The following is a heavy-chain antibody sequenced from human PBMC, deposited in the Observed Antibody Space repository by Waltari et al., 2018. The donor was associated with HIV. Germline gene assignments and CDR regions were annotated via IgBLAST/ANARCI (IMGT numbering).Heavy chain of an antibody. CDR2: INGGVGDA. V-gene: IGHV1-46*02. J-gene: IGHJ4*02. CDR3: ARAGLGGLIQDFDI. D-gene: IGHD1-26*01. CDR1: GFTLNDHY. Sequence: QVQLIQPKIQMRQSGASVRLSCQASGFTLNDHYIHWMRQGPGQTFEWVGVINGGVGDAGSVPKFRAKVNFTRDLFMGAIHMDVMGLKSEDTAVYFCARAGLGGLIQDFDIWGQGTQVIVSS.